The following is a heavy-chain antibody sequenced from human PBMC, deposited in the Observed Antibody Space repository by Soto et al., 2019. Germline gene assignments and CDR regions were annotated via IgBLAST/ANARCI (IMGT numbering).Heavy chain of an antibody. J-gene: IGHJ5*02. D-gene: IGHD6-19*01. CDR1: GFTFSSYS. Sequence: EVQLLESGGGLVQPGGSLRLSCAASGFTFSSYSMNWVRQAPGKGLEWVSYISSSSSTIYYADSVKGRFTISRDNAKNSLYMQMNSLRAEDTAVYYCAREGRSGWNGLNWFAPWGQGTLVTVSS. CDR3: AREGRSGWNGLNWFAP. V-gene: IGHV3-48*01. CDR2: ISSSSSTI.